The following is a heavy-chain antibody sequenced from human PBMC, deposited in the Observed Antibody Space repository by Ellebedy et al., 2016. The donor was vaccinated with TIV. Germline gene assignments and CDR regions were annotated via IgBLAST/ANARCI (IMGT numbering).Heavy chain of an antibody. CDR2: IRSKAYGGTT. V-gene: IGHV3-49*04. Sequence: GESLKISCAASGFTFESYAMHWVRQAPGKGLEWVGFIRSKAYGGTTEYAASVKGRFTISRDDSKSIAYLQMNSLKTEDTAVYFCTRDYDILTGYCDYWGQGTLVTVSS. J-gene: IGHJ4*02. D-gene: IGHD3-9*01. CDR3: TRDYDILTGYCDY. CDR1: GFTFESYA.